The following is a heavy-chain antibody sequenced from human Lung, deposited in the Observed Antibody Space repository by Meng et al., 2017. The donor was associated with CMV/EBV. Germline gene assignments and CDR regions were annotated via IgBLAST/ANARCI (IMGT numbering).Heavy chain of an antibody. CDR2: IDSDGRDI. CDR3: ARGVAVSLGWEMGY. CDR1: GFTLRRYW. V-gene: IGHV3-74*03. J-gene: IGHJ4*02. Sequence: VTLVEAGGGLVQPGGSLRLSCAVSGFTLRRYWMHWVRQAPGKGLEWVSRIDSDGRDITYADSVRGRFTISRDDAKNTLYLQMNSLRVEDTAVYYCARGVAVSLGWEMGYWGQGTLVTVAS. D-gene: IGHD1-26*01.